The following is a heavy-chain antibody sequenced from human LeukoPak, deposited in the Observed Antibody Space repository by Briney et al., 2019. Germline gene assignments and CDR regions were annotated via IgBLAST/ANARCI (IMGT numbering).Heavy chain of an antibody. V-gene: IGHV3-9*01. CDR2: ISWNSGSI. Sequence: GRSLRLSCAASGFTFDDYAMHWVRQAPGKGLEWVSGISWNSGSIGYADSVKGRFTISRDNAKNSLYLQMNSLRAEDTAVYYCAKDRQTYYYDSSGYFGYWGQGTLVTVSS. CDR3: AKDRQTYYYDSSGYFGY. J-gene: IGHJ4*02. CDR1: GFTFDDYA. D-gene: IGHD3-22*01.